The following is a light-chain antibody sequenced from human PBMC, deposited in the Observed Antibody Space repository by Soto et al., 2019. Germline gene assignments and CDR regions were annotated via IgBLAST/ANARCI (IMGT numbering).Light chain of an antibody. CDR3: QQYGSSPWT. J-gene: IGKJ1*01. V-gene: IGKV3-20*01. CDR2: GAS. Sequence: ELVLTQYPGPLSLSPGERATLSCRASQSISSSSLAWYQQKPGQAPRLLIYGASSRAAGIPDRFSGSGSGKDFTLTISRLQPEDFAVYYCQQYGSSPWTFGQGTKVEIK. CDR1: QSISSSS.